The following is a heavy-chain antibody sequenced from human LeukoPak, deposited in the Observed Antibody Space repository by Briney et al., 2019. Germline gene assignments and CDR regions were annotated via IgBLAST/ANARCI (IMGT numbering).Heavy chain of an antibody. Sequence: SETLSLTCAVYGGSFSGYYGSWIRQPPGKGLEWIGEINHSGSTNYNPSLKSRVTISVDTSKNQFSLKLSSVTAADTAVYYCARSNIVVVVAATLRSKWFDPWGQGTLVTVSS. J-gene: IGHJ5*02. CDR1: GGSFSGYY. V-gene: IGHV4-34*01. D-gene: IGHD2-15*01. CDR2: INHSGST. CDR3: ARSNIVVVVAATLRSKWFDP.